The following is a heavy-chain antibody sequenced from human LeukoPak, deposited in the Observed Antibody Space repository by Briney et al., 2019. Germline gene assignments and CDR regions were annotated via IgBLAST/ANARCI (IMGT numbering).Heavy chain of an antibody. CDR3: XXXXXXXXXWYYYFDY. CDR1: GFTFSSYA. J-gene: IGHJ4*02. Sequence: GGSLRLSCAASGFTFSSYAMSWVRQAPGKGLEWVSAISGSGDSTYYADSVKGRFTISRDNSKNTLYLQMNSLRAEDTAVYYXXXXXXXXXXWYYYFDYWGQGTLVTVSS. D-gene: IGHD6-13*01. V-gene: IGHV3-23*01. CDR2: ISGSGDST.